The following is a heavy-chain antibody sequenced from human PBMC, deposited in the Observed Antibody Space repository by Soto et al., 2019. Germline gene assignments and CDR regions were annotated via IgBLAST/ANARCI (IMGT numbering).Heavy chain of an antibody. CDR2: IYYSGST. J-gene: IGHJ6*03. CDR1: GFSISSYY. D-gene: IGHD3-10*01. Sequence: SETLSLTCTVSGFSISSYYWSWIRQPPGKGLEWIGYIYYSGSTNYNPSLKSRVTISVDTSKNQFSLKLSSVTAADTAVYYCARHYGSETFIVRYYYYYMDVWGKGTTVTVSS. CDR3: ARHYGSETFIVRYYYYYMDV. V-gene: IGHV4-59*08.